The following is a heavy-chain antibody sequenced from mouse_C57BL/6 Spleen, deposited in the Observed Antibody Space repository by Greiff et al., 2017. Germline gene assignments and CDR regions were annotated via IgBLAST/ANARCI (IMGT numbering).Heavy chain of an antibody. Sequence: EVMLVESEGGLVQPGSSMKLSCTASGFTFSDYYMAWVRQVPEKGLEWVANINYDGSSTYYLDSLKSRFIISRDNAKNILYLQMSSLKSEDTATYYCAREDGNYPFDYWGQGTTLTVSS. J-gene: IGHJ2*01. V-gene: IGHV5-16*01. D-gene: IGHD2-1*01. CDR3: AREDGNYPFDY. CDR2: INYDGSST. CDR1: GFTFSDYY.